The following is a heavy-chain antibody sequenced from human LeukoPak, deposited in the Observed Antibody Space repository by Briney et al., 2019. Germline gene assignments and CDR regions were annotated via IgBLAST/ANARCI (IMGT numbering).Heavy chain of an antibody. V-gene: IGHV1-46*01. CDR1: GYTFTSYY. D-gene: IGHD3-10*01. CDR3: ARGPSITMVRGGQWYYYMDV. J-gene: IGHJ6*03. CDR2: INPSGGST. Sequence: ASVKVSCKASGYTFTSYYTHWVRQAPGQGLEWMGIINPSGGSTNYAQKFQGRVTMTRDTSTNTVYMELSSLRSEDTAVYYCARGPSITMVRGGQWYYYMDVWGKGTTVTISS.